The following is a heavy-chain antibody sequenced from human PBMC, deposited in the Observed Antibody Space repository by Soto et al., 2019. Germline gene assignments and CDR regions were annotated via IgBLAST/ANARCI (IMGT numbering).Heavy chain of an antibody. CDR2: IWYDGSNK. CDR3: ARDQAYYDSIWGSYHDAFDI. J-gene: IGHJ3*02. Sequence: QVQLVESGGGVVQPGRSLRLSCAASGFTFSSYGMHWVRQAPGKGLEWVAVIWYDGSNKYYADSVKGRFTISRDNSKNTLYLQMNSLRAEETAVYYCARDQAYYDSIWGSYHDAFDIWGQGTMVTVSS. D-gene: IGHD3-16*01. V-gene: IGHV3-33*01. CDR1: GFTFSSYG.